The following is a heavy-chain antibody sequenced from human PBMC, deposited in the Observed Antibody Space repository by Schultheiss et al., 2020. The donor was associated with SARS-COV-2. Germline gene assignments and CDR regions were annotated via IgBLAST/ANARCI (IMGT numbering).Heavy chain of an antibody. V-gene: IGHV4-38-2*01. Sequence: SQTLSLTCAVSGYSISSGYYWGWIRQPPGKGLEWIGEINHSGSTNYNPSLKSRVTISVDTSKNQFSLKLSSVTAADTAVYYCARHLRDSSGYYSDYWGQGTLVTVSS. CDR1: GYSISSGYY. J-gene: IGHJ4*02. CDR2: INHSGST. D-gene: IGHD3-22*01. CDR3: ARHLRDSSGYYSDY.